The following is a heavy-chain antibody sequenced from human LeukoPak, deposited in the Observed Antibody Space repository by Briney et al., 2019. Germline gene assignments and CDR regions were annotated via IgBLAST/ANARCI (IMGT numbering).Heavy chain of an antibody. CDR1: GFIFSSFG. D-gene: IGHD4-17*01. V-gene: IGHV3-30*02. CDR2: IRYDGSNK. J-gene: IGHJ5*02. CDR3: AKDRGDYTNWFDP. Sequence: GGSLRLSCAASGFIFSSFGMHWVRQAPGKGLEWVAFIRYDGSNKYYADSVKGRFTISRDNSKNTLYLQMNSPRAEDTAIYYCAKDRGDYTNWFDPWGQGTLVTVSA.